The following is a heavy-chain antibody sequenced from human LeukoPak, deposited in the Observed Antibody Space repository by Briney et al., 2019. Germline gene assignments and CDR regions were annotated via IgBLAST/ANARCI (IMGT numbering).Heavy chain of an antibody. CDR2: IHYRGST. D-gene: IGHD6-6*01. CDR3: ASYSSSSLYYYYYMDV. Sequence: SETLSLTCTVSGGSISNYYWSWIRQSPGKGLEWIGDIHYRGSTNYNPSLKSRVTISGDTSKFSLKLSSVTAADTAVYYCASYSSSSLYYYYYMDVWGKGTTVTVSS. J-gene: IGHJ6*03. CDR1: GGSISNYY. V-gene: IGHV4-59*08.